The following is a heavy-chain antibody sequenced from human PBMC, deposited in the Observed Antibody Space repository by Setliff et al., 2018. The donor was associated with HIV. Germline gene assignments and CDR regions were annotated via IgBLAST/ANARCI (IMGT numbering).Heavy chain of an antibody. D-gene: IGHD6-19*01. J-gene: IGHJ3*01. CDR2: INVNSGGT. CDR3: ARVPYRSAWFSGGHDAFDV. Sequence: ASVKVSCKASGYLFTGYYMHWVRQAPGQGLEWMGWINVNSGGTKYVQKFQGRVTMTTDTSTSTVYMELRSLRSDDTAVYYCARVPYRSAWFSGGHDAFDVWGQGTMVTVSS. CDR1: GYLFTGYY. V-gene: IGHV1-2*02.